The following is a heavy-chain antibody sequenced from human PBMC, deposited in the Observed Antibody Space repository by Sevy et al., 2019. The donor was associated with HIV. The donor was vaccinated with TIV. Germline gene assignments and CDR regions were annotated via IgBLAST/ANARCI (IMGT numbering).Heavy chain of an antibody. Sequence: GESLKISCAASGFTFSSYAMSWVRQAPGKGLEWVSAISGSGGSTYYADSVKGRFTISRDNSKNTLYLQMNSLRAEDTAVYYCAKAEGGYDSSGYYYGYFDYWGQGTLVTVSS. CDR2: ISGSGGST. D-gene: IGHD3-22*01. CDR3: AKAEGGYDSSGYYYGYFDY. CDR1: GFTFSSYA. V-gene: IGHV3-23*01. J-gene: IGHJ4*02.